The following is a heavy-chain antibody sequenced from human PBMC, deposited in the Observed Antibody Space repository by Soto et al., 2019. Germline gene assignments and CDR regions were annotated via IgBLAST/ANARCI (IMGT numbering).Heavy chain of an antibody. Sequence: EVHLLESGGGLVQPGGSLRLSCAASGFTFSNYAMNWVRQAPGKGLEWVSVISDSGDSTYYADSVKGRFTISSDKSKNPLYLHMTSLTAEDTAVYYCAKDGFSGSGKYYFDYWGQGTLVTVSS. CDR2: ISDSGDST. CDR3: AKDGFSGSGKYYFDY. V-gene: IGHV3-23*01. D-gene: IGHD3-10*01. J-gene: IGHJ4*02. CDR1: GFTFSNYA.